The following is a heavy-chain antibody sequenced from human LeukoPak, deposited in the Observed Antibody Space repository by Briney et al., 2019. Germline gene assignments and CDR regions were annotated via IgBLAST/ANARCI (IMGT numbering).Heavy chain of an antibody. D-gene: IGHD5-18*01. CDR3: ARSRYSYGYRYYFDY. Sequence: PSETLSLTCTVSGYSISSGYYWGWIRQPPGKGLEWIGGIYHSGSTYYNPSLKSRVTISVDTSKNQFSLKLSSVTAADTAVYYCARSRYSYGYRYYFDYWGQGTLVTVSS. V-gene: IGHV4-38-2*02. CDR1: GYSISSGYY. J-gene: IGHJ4*02. CDR2: IYHSGST.